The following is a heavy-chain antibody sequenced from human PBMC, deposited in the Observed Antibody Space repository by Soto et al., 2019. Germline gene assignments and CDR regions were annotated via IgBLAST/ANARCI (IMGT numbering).Heavy chain of an antibody. V-gene: IGHV1-46*02. CDR3: ASDYNAYQRQHVFDF. CDR1: GYSFNSYY. CDR2: INPSGAST. Sequence: QVQLVQSGAEVKKPGASVKVACKASGYSFNSYYMHWVRQAPGQGPEWMGVINPSGASTSYAQKFQGRATMTRDTSTSTVYMELSTLRSEDTALYYCASDYNAYQRQHVFDFWGQGTLVTVSS. D-gene: IGHD3-10*01. J-gene: IGHJ3*01.